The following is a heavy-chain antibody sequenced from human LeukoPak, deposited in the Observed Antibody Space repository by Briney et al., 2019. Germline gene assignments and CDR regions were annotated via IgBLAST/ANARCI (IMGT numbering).Heavy chain of an antibody. CDR1: GGSISRGAYY. J-gene: IGHJ4*02. CDR3: ARDYGDYGIDY. V-gene: IGHV4-31*03. D-gene: IGHD4-17*01. CDR2: IYYSGTT. Sequence: PSETLSLTCSVSGGSISRGAYYWSWIRQHPGKGLEWIGYIYYSGTTYYNPSLKSRVTISADTSKNHFSLKLNSVTAADTAVYYCARDYGDYGIDYWGQGTLVTVSS.